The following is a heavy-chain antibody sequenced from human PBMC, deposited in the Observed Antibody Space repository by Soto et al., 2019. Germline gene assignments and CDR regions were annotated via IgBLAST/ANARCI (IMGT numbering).Heavy chain of an antibody. CDR3: AKDGAGTVVTPIEFDP. Sequence: GGSLRLSCAASGFTFSSYGMHWVRQAPGKGLEWVAVISYDGSNKYYADSVKGRFTISRDNSKNTLYLQMNSLRAEDTAVYYCAKDGAGTVVTPIEFDPWGQGTLVTVSS. CDR2: ISYDGSNK. J-gene: IGHJ5*02. V-gene: IGHV3-30*18. CDR1: GFTFSSYG. D-gene: IGHD2-21*02.